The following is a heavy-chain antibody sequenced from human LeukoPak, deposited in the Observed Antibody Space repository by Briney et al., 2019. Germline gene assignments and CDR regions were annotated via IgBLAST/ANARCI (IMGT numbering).Heavy chain of an antibody. CDR2: FDPEDGEA. CDR3: ATYSGYALHDAFDI. J-gene: IGHJ3*02. V-gene: IGHV1-24*01. Sequence: GASVKVSCKVSRYTLTELSMHWVRQAPGNGLEWMGGFDPEDGEAIYAQKFQGRVTMAEDTSTDTAYMELSSLRSEDTAVYYCATYSGYALHDAFDIWGQGTMVTVSS. CDR1: RYTLTELS. D-gene: IGHD5-12*01.